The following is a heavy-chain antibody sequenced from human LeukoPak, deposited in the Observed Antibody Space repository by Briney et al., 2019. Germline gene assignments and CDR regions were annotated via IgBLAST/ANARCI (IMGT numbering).Heavy chain of an antibody. CDR3: AKDGPLLEDGDPSGGMDV. D-gene: IGHD5-24*01. J-gene: IGHJ6*02. CDR2: ISYDGSNK. CDR1: GFTFSSYG. V-gene: IGHV3-30*18. Sequence: PGGSLRLSCAASGFTFSSYGMHWVRQAPGKGLEWVAVISYDGSNKYYADSVKGRFTISRDNSKNTLYLQMNSLRAEDTAVYYCAKDGPLLEDGDPSGGMDVWGQGTTVTVSS.